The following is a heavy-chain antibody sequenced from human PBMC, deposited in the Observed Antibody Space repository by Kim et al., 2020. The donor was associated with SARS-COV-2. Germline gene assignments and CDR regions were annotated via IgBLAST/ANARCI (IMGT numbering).Heavy chain of an antibody. V-gene: IGHV4-34*01. CDR2: INHSGSS. J-gene: IGHJ6*02. D-gene: IGHD3-22*01. CDR1: AGSFSGYH. Sequence: SETLSLTCAVYAGSFSGYHWSWIRQPPGKGLEWIGEINHSGSSNCNSSLKSRVTISIDTSRNQFSLKLRSVTAADTAVYYCVRQTVKTGVVVFIPTRDYYGLDVWGPGSTVTVTS. CDR3: VRQTVKTGVVVFIPTRDYYGLDV.